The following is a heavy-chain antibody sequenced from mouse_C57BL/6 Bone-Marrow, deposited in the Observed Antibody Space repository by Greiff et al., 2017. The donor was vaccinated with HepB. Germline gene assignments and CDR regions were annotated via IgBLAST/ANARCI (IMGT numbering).Heavy chain of an antibody. D-gene: IGHD2-14*01. V-gene: IGHV7-1*01. CDR3: ARDGIGYGEDYAMDY. CDR2: SRNKANDYTT. Sequence: EVNVVESGGGLVQSGRSLRLSCATSGFTFSDFYMEWVRQAPGKGLEWIAASRNKANDYTTEYSASVKGRFIVSRDTSQSILYLQMNALRAEDTAIYYCARDGIGYGEDYAMDYWGQGTSVTVSS. CDR1: GFTFSDFY. J-gene: IGHJ4*01.